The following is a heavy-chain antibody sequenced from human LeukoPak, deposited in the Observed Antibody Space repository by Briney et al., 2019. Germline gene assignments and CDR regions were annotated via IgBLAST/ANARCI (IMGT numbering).Heavy chain of an antibody. CDR3: AREGGGDGYNYLDFDY. D-gene: IGHD5-24*01. V-gene: IGHV1-46*01. J-gene: IGHJ4*02. CDR1: GYTFTSYY. Sequence: ASVKDSCKASGYTFTSYYMHWVRQAPGQGLEWMGIINPSGGSTSYAQKFQGRVTMTRDTSTSTVYMELSSLRSEDTAVYYCAREGGGDGYNYLDFDYWGQGTLVTVSS. CDR2: INPSGGST.